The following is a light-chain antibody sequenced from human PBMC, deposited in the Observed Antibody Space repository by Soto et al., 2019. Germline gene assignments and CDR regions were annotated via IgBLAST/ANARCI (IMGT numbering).Light chain of an antibody. V-gene: IGKV1-5*03. CDR1: QSISSW. CDR2: QSS. J-gene: IGKJ5*01. CDR3: QQYNSYPIT. Sequence: DIQMTQSPSTLSASVGDRVTITCRASQSISSWLAWYQQKPGKAPKLLIYQSSGLESGVPSRFSGSGTGTEFTLTISSLQPDDFSTYYGQQYNSYPITFGLGTRLEIK.